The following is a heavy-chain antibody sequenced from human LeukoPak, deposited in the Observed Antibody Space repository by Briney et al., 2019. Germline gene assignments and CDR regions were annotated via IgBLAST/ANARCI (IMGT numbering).Heavy chain of an antibody. V-gene: IGHV3-23*01. CDR2: ISVSGNT. CDR1: GFTLSSYA. J-gene: IGHJ4*02. D-gene: IGHD3-10*01. CDR3: AKDTSYYYGSGSYSSFDY. Sequence: GGSLRLSCAASGFTLSSYAMSWVRQAPGKGLEWVSAISVSGNTYHADSVKGRFTISRDSSKNTLYLQMNSLRAEDTAVYYCAKDTSYYYGSGSYSSFDYWGQGTLVTVSS.